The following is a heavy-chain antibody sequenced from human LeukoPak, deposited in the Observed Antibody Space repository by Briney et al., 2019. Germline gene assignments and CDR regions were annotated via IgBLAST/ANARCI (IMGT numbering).Heavy chain of an antibody. J-gene: IGHJ6*03. CDR1: GGSFSGYY. CDR2: INHSGST. CDR3: ARGLPYDFWSGYYRTYYYYYMDV. V-gene: IGHV4-34*01. Sequence: TSETLSLTCAVYGGSFSGYYWSWIRQPPGKGLEWIGEINHSGSTNYNPSLKSRVTISVDTSKNQFSLKLSSVTAADTAVYYCARGLPYDFWSGYYRTYYYYYMDVWGKRTTVTVSS. D-gene: IGHD3-3*01.